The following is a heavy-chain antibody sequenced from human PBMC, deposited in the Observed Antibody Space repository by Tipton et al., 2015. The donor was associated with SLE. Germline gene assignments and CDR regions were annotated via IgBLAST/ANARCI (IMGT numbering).Heavy chain of an antibody. CDR1: GFTFRSYW. CDR2: ISDSGSSI. J-gene: IGHJ4*02. CDR3: ARQRGTWYFDF. Sequence: SLRLSCAASGFTFRSYWMHWIRQGPGKGLEWVAFISDSGSSIYYADSVKGRFTISRDNAKNSFYLQMDSLRGDDTAVYYCARQRGTWYFDFWGPGTLVSVSS. V-gene: IGHV3-11*04. D-gene: IGHD6-25*01.